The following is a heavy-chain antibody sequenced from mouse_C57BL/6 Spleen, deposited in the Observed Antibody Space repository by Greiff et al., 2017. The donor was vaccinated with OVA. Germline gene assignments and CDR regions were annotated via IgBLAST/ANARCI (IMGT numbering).Heavy chain of an antibody. D-gene: IGHD2-5*01. CDR3: ASHYYSNYEDYYAMDY. CDR2: IWSDGST. Sequence: VKVVESGPGLVAPSQSLSITCTVSGFSLTSYGVHWVRQPPGKGLEWLVVIWSDGSTTYNSALKSRLSISKDNSKSQVFLKMNSLQTDDTAMYYCASHYYSNYEDYYAMDYWGQGTSVTVSS. V-gene: IGHV2-6*03. CDR1: GFSLTSYG. J-gene: IGHJ4*01.